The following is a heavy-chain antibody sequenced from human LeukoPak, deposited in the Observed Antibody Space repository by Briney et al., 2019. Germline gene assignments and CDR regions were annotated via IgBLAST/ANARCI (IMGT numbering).Heavy chain of an antibody. D-gene: IGHD5-24*01. Sequence: GGSLRLSCAASGFTFSSYAMSWVRQAPGKGLEWVSGISGSGGSIRYADSVKGRFIISRDNSKNTLYLQMNSLRAEDTAVYYCAKGGDGYNYYFDYWGQGTLVTVSS. CDR2: ISGSGGSI. CDR1: GFTFSSYA. CDR3: AKGGDGYNYYFDY. V-gene: IGHV3-23*01. J-gene: IGHJ4*02.